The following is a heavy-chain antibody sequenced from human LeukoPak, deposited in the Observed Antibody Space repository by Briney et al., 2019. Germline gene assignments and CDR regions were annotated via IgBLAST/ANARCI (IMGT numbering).Heavy chain of an antibody. J-gene: IGHJ4*02. CDR1: GFTFSNAW. D-gene: IGHD5-12*01. Sequence: PGGSLRLSCAASGFTFSNAWMSWVRQAPGKGLEWVGRIKSKTDGGTTDYAAPVKGRFTISRDDSKNTLYLQMNSLRAEDTAVYYCARTAYSDYSLGFWGQGTLVTVSS. CDR3: ARTAYSDYSLGF. V-gene: IGHV3-15*05. CDR2: IKSKTDGGTT.